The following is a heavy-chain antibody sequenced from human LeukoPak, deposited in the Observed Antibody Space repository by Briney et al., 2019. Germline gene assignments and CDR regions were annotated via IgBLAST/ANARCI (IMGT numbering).Heavy chain of an antibody. D-gene: IGHD2-2*01. V-gene: IGHV1-2*02. CDR2: INPNSGGT. Sequence: ASVKVSCKASGYTFTGYYMHWVRQAPGQGLEWMGWINPNSGGTNYAQKFQGRVTMTEDTSTDTAYMELSSLRSEDTAVYYCATDRVPAAIGSMDVWGKGTTVTVSS. CDR3: ATDRVPAAIGSMDV. J-gene: IGHJ6*03. CDR1: GYTFTGYY.